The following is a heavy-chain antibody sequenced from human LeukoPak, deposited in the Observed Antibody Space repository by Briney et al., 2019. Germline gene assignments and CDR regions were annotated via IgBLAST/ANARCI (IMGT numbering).Heavy chain of an antibody. CDR1: GFPFSSYW. CDR2: IIQDGSEK. D-gene: IGHD3-3*01. CDR3: ARDSPGIMIFGVVTPN. Sequence: GGSLRLSCAASGFPFSSYWMIWVRQAPGKGLEWVAKIIQDGSEKYYVDSVKGRFTISRDNAKNSLYLQMNSLRAEDTAVYYCARDSPGIMIFGVVTPNGGQGTLVTVSS. J-gene: IGHJ4*02. V-gene: IGHV3-7*05.